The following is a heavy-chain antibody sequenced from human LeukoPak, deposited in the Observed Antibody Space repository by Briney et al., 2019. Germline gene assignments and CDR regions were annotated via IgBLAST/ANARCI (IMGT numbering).Heavy chain of an antibody. J-gene: IGHJ4*02. CDR3: ARGGFGELFVHLNY. CDR1: GFTFSSYG. V-gene: IGHV3-33*01. CDR2: IWYDGTNK. Sequence: PGRSLRLSCAASGFTFSSYGMHWVRQAPGKGLEWVADIWYDGTNKYYADSVKGRFTISRDNSKNTLYLQMNSLRAEDTAVYYCARGGFGELFVHLNYWGQGTLVTVSS. D-gene: IGHD3-10*01.